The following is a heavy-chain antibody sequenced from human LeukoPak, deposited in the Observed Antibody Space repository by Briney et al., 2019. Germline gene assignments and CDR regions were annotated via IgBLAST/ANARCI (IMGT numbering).Heavy chain of an antibody. CDR2: IKEDGSEK. CDR3: GRSGIVTTAVQF. Sequence: GGSLRLSCAASGFSFSSYWMSWVRQAPGKGLEWVANIKEDGSEKNYVDSVKGRFTISRDNAKNSLYLQMNTLRAEDTAVYYCGRSGIVTTAVQFWGQGTLVTVSS. CDR1: GFSFSSYW. V-gene: IGHV3-7*01. J-gene: IGHJ4*02. D-gene: IGHD1-26*01.